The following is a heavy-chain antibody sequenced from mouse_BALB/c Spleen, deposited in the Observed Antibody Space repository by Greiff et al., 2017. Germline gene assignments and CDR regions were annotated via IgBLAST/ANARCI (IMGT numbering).Heavy chain of an antibody. CDR2: ISYSGST. Sequence: EVMLVESGPGLVKPSQSLSLTCTVTGYSITSDYAWNWIRQFPGNKLEWMGYISYSGSTSYNPSLKSRISITRDTSKNQFFLQLNSVTTEDTATYYCARDWDGFDYWGQGTTLTVSS. V-gene: IGHV3-2*02. J-gene: IGHJ2*01. CDR3: ARDWDGFDY. D-gene: IGHD4-1*01. CDR1: GYSITSDYA.